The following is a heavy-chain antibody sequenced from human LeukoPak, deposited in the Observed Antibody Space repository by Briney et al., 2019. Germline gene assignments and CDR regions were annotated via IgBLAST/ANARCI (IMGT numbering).Heavy chain of an antibody. Sequence: ESGPTLVNPTQTLTLTCTFSGFSLSTSGVTVGWIRQPPGKALEWLALIYWNDDKRYSPSLKSRLTITKDTSKNQVVLTMTNMDPVDTATYYCAHTRWGVDTPRGWFDPWGQGTLVTVSS. CDR2: IYWNDDK. V-gene: IGHV2-5*01. CDR3: AHTRWGVDTPRGWFDP. J-gene: IGHJ5*02. D-gene: IGHD5-24*01. CDR1: GFSLSTSGVT.